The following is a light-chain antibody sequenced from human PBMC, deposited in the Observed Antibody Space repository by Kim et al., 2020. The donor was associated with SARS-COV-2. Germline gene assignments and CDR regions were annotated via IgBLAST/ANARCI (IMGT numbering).Light chain of an antibody. V-gene: IGLV2-8*01. CDR2: EVS. Sequence: GQSVTISCTGTSGDVGGYNYASWHQQHPGKAPKLMIYEVSQRPSGVPDRFSGSKSGNTASLTVSGLQAEDEADYYCSSYAGSPHYVFGTGTKVTVL. CDR3: SSYAGSPHYV. J-gene: IGLJ1*01. CDR1: SGDVGGYNY.